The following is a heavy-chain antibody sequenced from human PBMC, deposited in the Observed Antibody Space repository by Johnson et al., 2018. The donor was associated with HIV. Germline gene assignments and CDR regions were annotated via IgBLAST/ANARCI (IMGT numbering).Heavy chain of an antibody. CDR3: ARDGRYCSGGSCPDAFDI. CDR1: GFTFSSYA. Sequence: QVQLVESGGGLIQPGGSLRLSCAASGFTFSSYAMHWVRQAPGKGLEWVAVISYDGSNEYFADSVKGRFTISRDNFKNTLYLQMNSLRAEDTAVYYCARDGRYCSGGSCPDAFDIWGQGTMVTVSS. D-gene: IGHD2-15*01. V-gene: IGHV3-30-3*01. CDR2: ISYDGSNE. J-gene: IGHJ3*02.